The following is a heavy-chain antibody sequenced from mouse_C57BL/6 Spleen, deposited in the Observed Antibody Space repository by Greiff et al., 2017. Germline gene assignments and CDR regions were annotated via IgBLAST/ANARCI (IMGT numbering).Heavy chain of an antibody. CDR1: GYTFTRYT. J-gene: IGHJ2*01. CDR3: ARRGSSGSHFDY. CDR2: INPSSGNT. V-gene: IGHV1-4*01. D-gene: IGHD3-2*02. Sequence: QVQLKQSGAELARPGASVKMSCKASGYTFTRYTMHWVKQRPGQGLEWIGYINPSSGNTKYNQKFKDKATLTADKSSSTAYMQLSSLTSEDSAVYYCARRGSSGSHFDYWGQGTTLTVSS.